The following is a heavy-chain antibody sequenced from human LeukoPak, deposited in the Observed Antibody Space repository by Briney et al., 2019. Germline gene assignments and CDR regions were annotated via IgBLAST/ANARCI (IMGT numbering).Heavy chain of an antibody. D-gene: IGHD6-19*01. CDR3: ATDRSGPSDGSGWQYFDN. Sequence: GGSLRLSCAASGFIVSNYCMGWVRQAPGKGLEWVAYIKQDASEKYYVDSVRGRFSISRDNAKNSLFLQMNSLRAEDTAVYYCATDRSGPSDGSGWQYFDNWGQGTLVTVSS. CDR1: GFIVSNYC. V-gene: IGHV3-7*01. CDR2: IKQDASEK. J-gene: IGHJ4*02.